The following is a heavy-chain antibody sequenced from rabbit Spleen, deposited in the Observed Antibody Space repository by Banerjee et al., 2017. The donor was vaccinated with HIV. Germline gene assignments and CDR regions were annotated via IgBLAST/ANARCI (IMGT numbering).Heavy chain of an antibody. CDR2: INTATGKP. D-gene: IGHD4-1*01. CDR1: GVSFSYRSY. CDR3: ARDLAGAIGWNFYL. J-gene: IGHJ6*01. Sequence: QSLEESGGDLVKPGASLTLTCTASGVSFSYRSYMCWVRQAPGKGLEWIACINTATGKPVYATWAKGRFTISTTSSTTVTLQMTSLTVADTATYFCARDLAGAIGWNFYLWGPGTLVTVS. V-gene: IGHV1S40*01.